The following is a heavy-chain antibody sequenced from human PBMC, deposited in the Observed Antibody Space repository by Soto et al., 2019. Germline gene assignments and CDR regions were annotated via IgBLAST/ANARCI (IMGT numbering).Heavy chain of an antibody. CDR3: AKDLLELRQDRFSYYGMDV. V-gene: IGHV3-30*18. Sequence: QVQLVESGGGVVQPGRSLRLSCAASGFTFSSYGMRWVRQAPGKGLEWVADISYDGSNKYYSDSVKGRFTISRDNSKNTLYLQMNSLRAEDTAVYYCAKDLLELRQDRFSYYGMDVWGQGTTVTVSS. CDR1: GFTFSSYG. J-gene: IGHJ6*02. D-gene: IGHD1-7*01. CDR2: ISYDGSNK.